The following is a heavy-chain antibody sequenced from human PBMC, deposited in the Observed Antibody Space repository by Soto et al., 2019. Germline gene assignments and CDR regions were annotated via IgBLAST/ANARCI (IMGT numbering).Heavy chain of an antibody. CDR3: ARRYCSGGSCFPGAFDI. Sequence: SETLSLTCTVSGGSISSGGYYWSWIRQHPGKGLEWIGYIYYSGSTYYNPSLKSRVTISVDTSKNQFSLKLSSVTAADTAVYYCARRYCSGGSCFPGAFDIWGQGTMVTVSS. D-gene: IGHD2-15*01. CDR1: GGSISSGGYY. J-gene: IGHJ3*02. CDR2: IYYSGST. V-gene: IGHV4-31*03.